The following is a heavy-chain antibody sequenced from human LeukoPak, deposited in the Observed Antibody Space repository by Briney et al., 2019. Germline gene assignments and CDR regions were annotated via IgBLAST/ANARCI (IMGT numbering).Heavy chain of an antibody. J-gene: IGHJ4*02. D-gene: IGHD3-22*01. CDR3: ARENPSGYYNRPIDY. CDR1: GASISSYY. CDR2: IYYSGSI. Sequence: ASETLSLTCTVSGASISSYYWSWIRQPPGKGLEWIGDIYYSGSIKYTPSLKSRVTMSVDTSKNQFSLKLSSVTAADTAIYYCARENPSGYYNRPIDYWGQGTLVTVSS. V-gene: IGHV4-59*01.